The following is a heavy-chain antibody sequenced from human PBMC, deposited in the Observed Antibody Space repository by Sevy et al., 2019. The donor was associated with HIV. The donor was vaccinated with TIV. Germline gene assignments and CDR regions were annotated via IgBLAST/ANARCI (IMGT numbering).Heavy chain of an antibody. D-gene: IGHD3-22*01. J-gene: IGHJ3*02. CDR2: ISYDGRNK. CDR1: GFTFSSYA. CDR3: ARDSSDSSGYYYFAFDI. Sequence: GGSLRLSCAASGFTFSSYAMHWVRQAPGKGLEWVAVISYDGRNKYYADSVKGRFTISRDNSKNTLYLQMNSLRAEDTAVYYCARDSSDSSGYYYFAFDIWGQGTMVTVSS. V-gene: IGHV3-30*04.